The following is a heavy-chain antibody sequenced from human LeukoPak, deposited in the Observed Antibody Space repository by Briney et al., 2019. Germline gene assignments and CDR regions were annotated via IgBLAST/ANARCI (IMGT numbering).Heavy chain of an antibody. Sequence: SETLSLTCAVYGGSFSGYYWSWIRQPPGKGLEWIGEINHSGSTNYNPSLKSRVTISVDTSKNQFSLKLSSVTAADTAVYYCARLDYGDNAFDYWGQGTLVTVFS. V-gene: IGHV4-34*01. CDR3: ARLDYGDNAFDY. D-gene: IGHD4-17*01. CDR1: GGSFSGYY. J-gene: IGHJ4*02. CDR2: INHSGST.